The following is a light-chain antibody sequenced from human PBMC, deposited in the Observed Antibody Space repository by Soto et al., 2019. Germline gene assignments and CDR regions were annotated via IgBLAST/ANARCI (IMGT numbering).Light chain of an antibody. CDR3: SAYTARSTLV. V-gene: IGLV2-14*01. J-gene: IGLJ3*02. CDR2: EVR. Sequence: QSALTQPASVSVSAGQSITSSCSGTMRDVGAYNLVSWYQQHPGTAPKLIIYEVRNRPSGISSRFSGSRSGNTASLTISGLQPEDEGDYYCSAYTARSTLVFGGGTKVTVL. CDR1: MRDVGAYNL.